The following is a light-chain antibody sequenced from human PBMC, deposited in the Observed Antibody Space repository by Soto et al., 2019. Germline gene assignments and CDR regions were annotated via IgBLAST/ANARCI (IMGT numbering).Light chain of an antibody. V-gene: IGKV4-1*01. CDR3: QQYSSPPPLT. CDR1: QSLLDSSNNKNY. J-gene: IGKJ2*01. Sequence: DIVMTQSPDSLPLSLGERATINCKSSQSLLDSSNNKNYLAWYQQKPGQAPKLLIYWASTRESGVPDRFSVGGSGTDFTLTISSLQAEDVAVYYCQQYSSPPPLTFGQGTKLELK. CDR2: WAS.